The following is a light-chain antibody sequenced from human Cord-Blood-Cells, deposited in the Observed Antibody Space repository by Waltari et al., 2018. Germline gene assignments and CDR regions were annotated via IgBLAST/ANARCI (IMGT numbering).Light chain of an antibody. J-gene: IGKJ1*01. V-gene: IGKV1-5*01. CDR3: QKYNSYSRT. Sequence: DIQMTQSPSTLSASVGDRVTITCRASQSISSWLAWYQQKPGKSPKLLIYDASSLESGVPSRFSGSGSGTEFTLTISCLQPDDFATYYCQKYNSYSRTFGQGTKVEIK. CDR2: DAS. CDR1: QSISSW.